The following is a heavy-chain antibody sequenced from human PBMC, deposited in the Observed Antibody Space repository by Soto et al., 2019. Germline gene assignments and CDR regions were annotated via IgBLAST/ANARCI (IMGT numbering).Heavy chain of an antibody. D-gene: IGHD4-4*01. CDR3: AHRTTVTSGIN. V-gene: IGHV2-5*01. J-gene: IGHJ4*02. CDR2: IYWNDEK. CDR1: GFSLTTSGVG. Sequence: QITLKESGPTLVKPTQTLTLTCTFSGFSLTTSGVGVDWIRQPPGKALEWLGLIYWNDEKRYRPSLQSRLTITKDTSRNQVVLTMTNMDPVDTATYYCAHRTTVTSGINWGQGTLVTVSS.